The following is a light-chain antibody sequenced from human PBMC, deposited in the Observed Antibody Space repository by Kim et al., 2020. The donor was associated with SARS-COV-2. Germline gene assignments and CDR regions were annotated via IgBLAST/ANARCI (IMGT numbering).Light chain of an antibody. Sequence: ALGQTVRIQCKGDRLRSYDESCYQQKPGRAPVLVISGKNNRPSGIPDGCFGSSSGNTASLIITGAQAEDEADYYCNSRDSSGNHLVFGGGTKLTVL. J-gene: IGLJ3*02. CDR2: GKN. V-gene: IGLV3-19*01. CDR1: RLRSYD. CDR3: NSRDSSGNHLV.